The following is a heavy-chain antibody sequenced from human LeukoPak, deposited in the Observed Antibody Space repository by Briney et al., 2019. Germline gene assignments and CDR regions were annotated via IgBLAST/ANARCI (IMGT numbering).Heavy chain of an antibody. Sequence: PGRSLRLSCAASGFTFSSYGMHWVRQAPGKGLEWVAVIWYDGSNKYYADSVKGRLTISRDNSKNTLYLQMNSLRAEDTAVYYCARDQTTVSTDLDYWGQGTLVTVSS. D-gene: IGHD4-17*01. V-gene: IGHV3-33*01. CDR3: ARDQTTVSTDLDY. J-gene: IGHJ4*02. CDR1: GFTFSSYG. CDR2: IWYDGSNK.